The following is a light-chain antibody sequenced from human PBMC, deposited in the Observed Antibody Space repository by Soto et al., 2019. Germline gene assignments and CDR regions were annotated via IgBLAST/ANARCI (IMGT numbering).Light chain of an antibody. J-gene: IGLJ1*01. Sequence: QSALTQPASVSGSPGQSITSSCTGTSSDFGGYNYVSWYQQHPGNAPRLMIYEVNNRPSGVPNRFSGSKSGNTASLTISGLQAEDEADYYCSSKTSSRTPFVFGTGTKVTVL. V-gene: IGLV2-14*01. CDR3: SSKTSSRTPFV. CDR1: SSDFGGYNY. CDR2: EVN.